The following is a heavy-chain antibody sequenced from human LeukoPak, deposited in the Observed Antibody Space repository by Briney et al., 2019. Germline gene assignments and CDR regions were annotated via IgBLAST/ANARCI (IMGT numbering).Heavy chain of an antibody. D-gene: IGHD3-16*01. V-gene: IGHV3-74*01. CDR3: ARDWGGWTWYFDY. CDR2: INSDGTST. J-gene: IGHJ4*02. CDR1: GFTFSDYC. Sequence: GGSLRLSCAASGFTFSDYCMHWVRQAPGKGLVWVSRINSDGTSTTYADSVKGRFTISRDHAKNSLYPQMNSLRAEDTAVYYCARDWGGWTWYFDYWGQGTLVTVSS.